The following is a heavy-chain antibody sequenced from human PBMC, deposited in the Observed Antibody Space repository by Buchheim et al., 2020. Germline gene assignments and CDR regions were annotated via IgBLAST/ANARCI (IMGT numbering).Heavy chain of an antibody. CDR2: ISYDGSNK. D-gene: IGHD6-6*01. CDR3: AKDMDRGIAAPLDY. J-gene: IGHJ4*02. CDR1: GFTFSSYG. Sequence: QVQLVESGGGVVQPGRSLRLSCAASGFTFSSYGMHWVRQAPGRGLEWVAVISYDGSNKYYGDSVKGRFTISRDNSKNMLYLQMNSLRGEDTAVYFCAKDMDRGIAAPLDYWGQGTL. V-gene: IGHV3-30*18.